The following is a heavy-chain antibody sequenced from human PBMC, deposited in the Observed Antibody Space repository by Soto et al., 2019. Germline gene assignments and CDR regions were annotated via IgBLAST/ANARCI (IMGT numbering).Heavy chain of an antibody. CDR3: ATHGSGSYYMPLFDY. Sequence: GGSLRLSCAASGFTFSSYAMHWVRQAPGKGLEWVAVISYDGSNKYYADSVKGRFTISRDNSKNTLYLQMNSLRAEDTAVYYCATHGSGSYYMPLFDYWGQGTLVTVSS. CDR1: GFTFSSYA. V-gene: IGHV3-30-3*01. J-gene: IGHJ4*02. CDR2: ISYDGSNK. D-gene: IGHD3-10*01.